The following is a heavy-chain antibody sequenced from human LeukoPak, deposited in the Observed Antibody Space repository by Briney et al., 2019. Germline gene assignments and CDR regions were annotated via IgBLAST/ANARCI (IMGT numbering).Heavy chain of an antibody. Sequence: ASVKVSCKASGYTFTGYYMHWVRQAPGQGLEWMGWINPNSGGTNYAQKFQGRVTMTRDTSISTAYMELSRLRSDDTAVYYCARGVWAYCGGDCYSLANYWGQGTLVTVSS. CDR1: GYTFTGYY. J-gene: IGHJ4*02. CDR2: INPNSGGT. CDR3: ARGVWAYCGGDCYSLANY. V-gene: IGHV1-2*02. D-gene: IGHD2-21*01.